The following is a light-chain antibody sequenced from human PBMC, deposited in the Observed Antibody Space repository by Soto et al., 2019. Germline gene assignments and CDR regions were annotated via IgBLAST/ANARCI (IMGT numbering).Light chain of an antibody. V-gene: IGLV1-40*01. CDR2: GNS. Sequence: QSFLTQPPSVFGAPGQSGTISCTGSSSNIGAAYDVHWYQQNPGSAPKLLIYGNSYRPSGVPDRFSGSKSGTSASLAITGLQVEDEADYYCQSYDSSLSAYVFGTRTKLTVL. CDR1: SSNIGAAYD. J-gene: IGLJ1*01. CDR3: QSYDSSLSAYV.